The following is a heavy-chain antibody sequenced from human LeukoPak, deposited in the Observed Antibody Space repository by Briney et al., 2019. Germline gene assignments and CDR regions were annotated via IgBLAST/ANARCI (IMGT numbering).Heavy chain of an antibody. CDR3: ARPNYFSGDSCLNWFDS. J-gene: IGHJ5*01. CDR1: GYTFTGYY. V-gene: IGHV1-2*02. CDR2: INPNSGGT. D-gene: IGHD2-15*01. Sequence: ASVKVSCKASGYTFTGYYIHWVRQAPGQGLEWMGWINPNSGGTNYAQKFQGRVTMTRDTSISTAYMELSRLRSDDTAVYYCARPNYFSGDSCLNWFDSWGQGTLVTVSS.